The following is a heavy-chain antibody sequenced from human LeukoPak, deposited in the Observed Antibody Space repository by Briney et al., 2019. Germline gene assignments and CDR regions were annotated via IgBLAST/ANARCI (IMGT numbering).Heavy chain of an antibody. J-gene: IGHJ3*02. Sequence: SQTLSLTCTVSGGSISSYYWSWIRQPPGKGLEWIGYIYYSGSTNYNPSLKSRVTISVDTSKNQFSLKLSSVTAADTAVYYCARITDRTIFGEIMHGFDIWGQGTPVTVSS. D-gene: IGHD3-3*01. V-gene: IGHV4-59*08. CDR3: ARITDRTIFGEIMHGFDI. CDR1: GGSISSYY. CDR2: IYYSGST.